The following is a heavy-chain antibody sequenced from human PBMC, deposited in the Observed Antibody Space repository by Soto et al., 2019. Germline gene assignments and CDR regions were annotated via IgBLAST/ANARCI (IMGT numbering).Heavy chain of an antibody. CDR1: GFSLTTGGLA. D-gene: IGHD1-26*01. J-gene: IGHJ4*02. V-gene: IGHV2-5*02. CDR2: IYWDDDK. Sequence: QITLKESGPTLGKPTQTLTLTCTFSGFSLTTGGLAVCWIRQPPGKALEWLAVIYWDDDKRYSPSVESRLAITNDTSNNQVVQTMTNMDPVDTATYCCAHRARGVDFNYWGRGTLVTVSS. CDR3: AHRARGVDFNY.